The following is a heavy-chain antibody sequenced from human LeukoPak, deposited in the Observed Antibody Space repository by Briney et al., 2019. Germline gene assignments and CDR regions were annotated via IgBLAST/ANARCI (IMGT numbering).Heavy chain of an antibody. CDR2: ISGSGGST. J-gene: IGHJ4*02. Sequence: PGGSLRLSCAASGFTFSSYAMSWVRQAPGKGLEWVSAISGSGGSTYYADSVKGRFTISRDNSKNTLYLQMNSLRAEDTAVYYCASSIAVAGTFALDYWGQGTLVTVSS. D-gene: IGHD6-19*01. V-gene: IGHV3-23*01. CDR1: GFTFSSYA. CDR3: ASSIAVAGTFALDY.